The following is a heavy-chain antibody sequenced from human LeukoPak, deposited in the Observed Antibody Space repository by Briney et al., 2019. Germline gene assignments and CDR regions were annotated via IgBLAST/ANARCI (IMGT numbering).Heavy chain of an antibody. J-gene: IGHJ4*02. CDR2: IDPNSGGT. V-gene: IGHV1-2*02. D-gene: IGHD3-22*01. Sequence: GASVKVSCKASGYTFSRYYMHWVRQAPGQGLEWMGWIDPNSGGTNYAQKFQGRVTMTRDTSISTAYMELSRLRSDDTAVYYCARDPGGYYDYWGQGTLVTVSS. CDR1: GYTFSRYY. CDR3: ARDPGGYYDY.